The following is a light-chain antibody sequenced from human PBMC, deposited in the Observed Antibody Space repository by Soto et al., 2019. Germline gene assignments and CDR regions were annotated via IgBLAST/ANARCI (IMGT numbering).Light chain of an antibody. CDR2: SVT. V-gene: IGLV2-11*01. Sequence: QSVPTQPRSVSGSPGQSVTISCSGTNSDVGGYNSVAWYQQKPGEAPKLLLYSVTKRPSGVPDRFSGSKSGNMASLIISGLQAEDEADYYCCSYAGSSTNYVFGTGTKVTVL. CDR3: CSYAGSSTNYV. CDR1: NSDVGGYNS. J-gene: IGLJ1*01.